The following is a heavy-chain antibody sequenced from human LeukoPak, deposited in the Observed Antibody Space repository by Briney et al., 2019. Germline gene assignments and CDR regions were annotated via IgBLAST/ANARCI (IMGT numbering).Heavy chain of an antibody. CDR3: GRVRGGYYTDY. V-gene: IGHV3-74*03. D-gene: IGHD3-3*01. CDR1: GFIFSSYW. Sequence: GGSLRLPCAASGFIFSSYWMHWVRQAPGKGLVWVSRISSDGSSTTYTDSVKGRFTVSRDNAKNTLYLQMNSLRAEDTAVYYCGRVRGGYYTDYWGQGTLVTVSS. J-gene: IGHJ4*02. CDR2: ISSDGSST.